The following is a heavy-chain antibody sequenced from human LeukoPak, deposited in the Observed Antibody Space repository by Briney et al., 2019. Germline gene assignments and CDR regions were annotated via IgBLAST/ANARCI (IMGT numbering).Heavy chain of an antibody. J-gene: IGHJ6*02. V-gene: IGHV3-66*01. D-gene: IGHD3-22*01. CDR1: GFTVSGNY. CDR2: IYDGGNT. Sequence: GGSLRLSCGVSGFTVSGNYMGWVRQAPGKGLEWVSGIYDGGNTYYGDSVKGRFIISRDNSKNTLYLQMSSLRAEDTAAYYCARGGYDMFLWGQGTTVIVSS. CDR3: ARGGYDMFL.